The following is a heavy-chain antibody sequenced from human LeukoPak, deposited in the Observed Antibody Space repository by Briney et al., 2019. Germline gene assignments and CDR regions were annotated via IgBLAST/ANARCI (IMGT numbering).Heavy chain of an antibody. J-gene: IGHJ4*02. D-gene: IGHD6-19*01. CDR1: GGTFSSYA. CDR3: ARVFSLAVAGLGY. CDR2: IIPILGIA. V-gene: IGHV1-69*04. Sequence: SVKVSCKASGGTFSSYAISWVRQAPGQGLEWMGRIIPILGIANYAQKFQGRVTITADKSTSTAYMELSSLRSEDTAVYYCARVFSLAVAGLGYWGQGTLVTVSS.